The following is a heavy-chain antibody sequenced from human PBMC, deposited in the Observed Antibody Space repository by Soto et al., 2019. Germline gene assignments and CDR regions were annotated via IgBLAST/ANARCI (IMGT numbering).Heavy chain of an antibody. CDR1: GYTFTSYY. J-gene: IGHJ6*02. D-gene: IGHD6-13*01. V-gene: IGHV1-46*01. CDR2: INPSGGST. CDR3: ARALAAAHYYYYYGMDV. Sequence: AASVKVSCKASGYTFTSYYMHWVRQAPGQGLEWMGIINPSGGSTSYAQKFQGRVTMTRDTSTSTVYMELSSLRSEDTAVYYCARALAAAHYYYYYGMDVWGQGTTVTVSS.